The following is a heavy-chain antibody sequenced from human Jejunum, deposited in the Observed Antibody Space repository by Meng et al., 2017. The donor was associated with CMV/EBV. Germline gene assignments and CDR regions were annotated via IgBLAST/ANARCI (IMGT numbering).Heavy chain of an antibody. V-gene: IGHV1-18*01. CDR3: AREKISRFDT. CDR1: GYSFSTYV. J-gene: IGHJ5*02. CDR2: IGVYNGNT. Sequence: SCQASGYSFSTYVISWVRQAPGQGLEWVGWIGVYNGNTKYAERFQGRVTMTTDIYTDTAYMELRSLRSDDTAVYYCAREKISRFDTWGQGTLVTVSS.